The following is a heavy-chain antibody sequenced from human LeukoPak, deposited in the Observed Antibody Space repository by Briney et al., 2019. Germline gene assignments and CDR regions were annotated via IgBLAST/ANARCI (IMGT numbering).Heavy chain of an antibody. J-gene: IGHJ4*02. D-gene: IGHD2-8*01. CDR3: ARDRACSNGVCSYFDY. CDR1: GGSITSTTYY. CDR2: IYYSGST. V-gene: IGHV4-39*01. Sequence: SETLSLTCIVSGGSITSTTYYWGWIRQPPGKGLEWLGSIYYSGSTWYNPSLKGRLTVSADTPKNQFSLKLTSVTAADTAVYYCARDRACSNGVCSYFDYWGQGTVVTVSS.